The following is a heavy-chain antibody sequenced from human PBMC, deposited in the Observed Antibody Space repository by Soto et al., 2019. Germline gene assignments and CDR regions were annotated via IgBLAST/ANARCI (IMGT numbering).Heavy chain of an antibody. Sequence: GGSLRLSCAASGFTFSSYEMNWVRQAPEKGLEWVSYISSSGSTIYYADSVKGRFTISRDNAKNSLYLQMNSLRAEDTAVYYCASVASIPHDAFDIWGQGTMVTVSS. CDR1: GFTFSSYE. D-gene: IGHD6-19*01. J-gene: IGHJ3*02. V-gene: IGHV3-48*03. CDR3: ASVASIPHDAFDI. CDR2: ISSSGSTI.